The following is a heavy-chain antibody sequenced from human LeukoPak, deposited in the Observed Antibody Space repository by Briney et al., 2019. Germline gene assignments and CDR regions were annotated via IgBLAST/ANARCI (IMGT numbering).Heavy chain of an antibody. CDR3: ARGRVSSSSWQSVYYYYLYMDV. CDR2: IDHTGST. CDR1: GDSISMYY. Sequence: SETLSLTCSVSGDSISMYYWNWIRQSPGKGLEWIGYIDHTGSTNYNPSLNSRVTISRDTSTNHFSLKLSSVTAADTAVYFCARGRVSSSSWQSVYYYYLYMDVWGKGTTVTVSS. J-gene: IGHJ6*03. D-gene: IGHD6-13*01. V-gene: IGHV4-59*01.